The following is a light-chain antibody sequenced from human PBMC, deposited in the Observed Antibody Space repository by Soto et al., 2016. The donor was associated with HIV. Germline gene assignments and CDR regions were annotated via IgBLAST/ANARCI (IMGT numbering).Light chain of an antibody. Sequence: DIVMTQSPLSLPVTPGQPAYISCKSSQSLLHSTGKTFLYWYRQRPGQPPQLLIYEVSKRFSGVTDRFSGSGSGTDFTLKISRVEADDVGIYYCMQHAHWPWSFGQGTKVEIK. V-gene: IGKV2D-29*01. J-gene: IGKJ1*01. CDR3: MQHAHWPWS. CDR1: QSLLHSTGKTF. CDR2: EVS.